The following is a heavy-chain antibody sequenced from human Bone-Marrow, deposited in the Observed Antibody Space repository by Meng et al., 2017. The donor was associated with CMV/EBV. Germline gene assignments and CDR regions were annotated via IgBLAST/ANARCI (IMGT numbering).Heavy chain of an antibody. CDR2: IYNTGRD. Sequence: SQTLSLTCTVYGASVSSDDYHWSWIRQPPGKELEWIGQIYNTGRDTFNPSLQSRVTISADTSKNQFSLKLTSVTTADTAVYFCVAYLGGIGSRGYWGQGTVVTVSS. CDR1: GASVSSDDYH. J-gene: IGHJ4*02. V-gene: IGHV4-61*08. CDR3: VAYLGGIGSRGY. D-gene: IGHD3-16*01.